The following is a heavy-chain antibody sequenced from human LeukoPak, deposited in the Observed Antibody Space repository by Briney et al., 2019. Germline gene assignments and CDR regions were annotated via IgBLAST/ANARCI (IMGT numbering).Heavy chain of an antibody. J-gene: IGHJ5*02. V-gene: IGHV4-34*01. D-gene: IGHD3-3*01. Sequence: PSETLSLTCAVYGGSFSGYYWSWIRQPPGKGLEWIGEINHSGSTNYNPSLKSRVTISVDTSKNQFSLKLSSVTAADTAVYYCARRGFYDFWSGYYRDNNWFDPWGQGTLVTVFS. CDR3: ARRGFYDFWSGYYRDNNWFDP. CDR2: INHSGST. CDR1: GGSFSGYY.